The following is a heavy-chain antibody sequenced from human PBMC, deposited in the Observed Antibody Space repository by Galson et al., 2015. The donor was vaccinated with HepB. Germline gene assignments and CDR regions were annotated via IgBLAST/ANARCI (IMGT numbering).Heavy chain of an antibody. Sequence: QSGAEVKKPGESLRISCKASGYTFTSYAMHWVRQAPGQRLEWMGWINAGNGNTKYSQKFQGRVTITRDTSASTAYMELSSLRSEDTAVYYCARDPESVGARGAFDIWGQGTMVTVSS. CDR3: ARDPESVGARGAFDI. CDR1: GYTFTSYA. CDR2: INAGNGNT. V-gene: IGHV1-3*01. D-gene: IGHD1-26*01. J-gene: IGHJ3*02.